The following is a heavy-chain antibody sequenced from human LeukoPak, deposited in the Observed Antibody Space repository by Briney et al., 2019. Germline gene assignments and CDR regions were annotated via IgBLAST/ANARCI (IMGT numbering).Heavy chain of an antibody. CDR3: ARQGYSGHSQGAADY. J-gene: IGHJ4*02. Sequence: ASVKVSCKASGYTFTGYYMHWVRQAPGQGLEWMGWISVYNGNTNYAQKFQGRVTMTTDTSTSTAHMELRSLRSDDTAVYYCARQGYSGHSQGAADYWGQGTLVTVSS. D-gene: IGHD4-23*01. CDR1: GYTFTGYY. CDR2: ISVYNGNT. V-gene: IGHV1-18*04.